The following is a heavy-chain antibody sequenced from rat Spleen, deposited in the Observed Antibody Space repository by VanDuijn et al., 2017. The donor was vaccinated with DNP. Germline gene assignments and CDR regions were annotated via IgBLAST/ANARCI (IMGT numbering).Heavy chain of an antibody. CDR3: TRETGD. D-gene: IGHD5-1*01. V-gene: IGHV5-7*01. CDR1: GFTFSNCN. CDR2: ISYDGSST. Sequence: EVQLVESGGGLVQPGRSLKLSCAASGFTFSNCNMAWVRQAPKKGLEWVATISYDGSSTYYRDSVKGRFTISRDNAKSTLYLQMNSLRSEDTATYYCTRETGDWGQGVMVTVSS. J-gene: IGHJ2*01.